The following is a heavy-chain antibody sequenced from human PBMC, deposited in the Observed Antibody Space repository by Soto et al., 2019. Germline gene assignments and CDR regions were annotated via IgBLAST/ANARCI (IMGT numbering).Heavy chain of an antibody. V-gene: IGHV4-59*01. CDR1: GGSISSYY. D-gene: IGHD3-16*01. CDR2: IYYSGST. Sequence: SETLSLTCTVSGGSISSYYWSWIRHPPGKGLEWIGYIYYSGSTNYNPSLKSRVTISVDKSKNQFSLKLSSVTAADTAVYYCARTRGAAPDYWGQGTLVTVSS. J-gene: IGHJ4*02. CDR3: ARTRGAAPDY.